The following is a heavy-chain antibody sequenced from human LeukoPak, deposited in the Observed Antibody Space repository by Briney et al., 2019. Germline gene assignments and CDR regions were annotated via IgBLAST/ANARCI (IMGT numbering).Heavy chain of an antibody. J-gene: IGHJ3*02. CDR1: GFTFDDYA. D-gene: IGHD6-13*01. CDR3: AKDQGYRPLYSSSWYDAFDI. Sequence: GGSLRLSCAASGFTFDDYAMHWVRQAPGKGLEWVSGISWNSGSIGYADSVKGRFTISRDNSKNTLYLQMNSLRAEDTAVYYCAKDQGYRPLYSSSWYDAFDIWGQGTMVTVSS. V-gene: IGHV3-9*01. CDR2: ISWNSGSI.